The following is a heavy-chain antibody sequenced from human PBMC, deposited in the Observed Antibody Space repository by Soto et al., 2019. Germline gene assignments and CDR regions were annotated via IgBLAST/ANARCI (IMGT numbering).Heavy chain of an antibody. J-gene: IGHJ4*02. CDR2: ISSTSRHT. Sequence: QVHLVESGGGLVKPGGSLRLSCAASGFTFSDYYVTWIRQAPGKGLEWLSYISSTSRHTDYANSVKGRFTISRDNANNSLFPQMHSLRVDDTAVYFCARAASAAGSRDFDYWGQGALVTVSS. V-gene: IGHV3-11*05. D-gene: IGHD6-13*01. CDR3: ARAASAAGSRDFDY. CDR1: GFTFSDYY.